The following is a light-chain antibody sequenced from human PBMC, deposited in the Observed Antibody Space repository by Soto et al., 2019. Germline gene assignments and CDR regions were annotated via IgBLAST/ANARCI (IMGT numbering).Light chain of an antibody. CDR3: QQYGSSPFT. J-gene: IGKJ3*01. CDR2: GAS. V-gene: IGKV3-20*01. Sequence: EVVLTQSPDTLSLSPGERATLSCRASQSVSSNYLAWYQQKPGQAPRLLISGASSRATGIPDRFSGSGSGTDFTLTISRLEPEDFAVYYCQQYGSSPFTFGPGTKVDLK. CDR1: QSVSSNY.